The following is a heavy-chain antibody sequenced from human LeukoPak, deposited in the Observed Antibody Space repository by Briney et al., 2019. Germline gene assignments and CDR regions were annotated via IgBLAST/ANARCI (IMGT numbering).Heavy chain of an antibody. CDR3: ARVVRGYSGYDWADYYYGMDV. Sequence: SETLSLTCAVYGGSFSGYYWSWIRQPPGKGLEWIGEINHSGSTNYNPSLKGRVTISVDTSKNQFSLKLSSVTAADTAVYYCARVVRGYSGYDWADYYYGMDVWGQGTTVTVSS. V-gene: IGHV4-34*01. CDR1: GGSFSGYY. D-gene: IGHD5-12*01. CDR2: INHSGST. J-gene: IGHJ6*02.